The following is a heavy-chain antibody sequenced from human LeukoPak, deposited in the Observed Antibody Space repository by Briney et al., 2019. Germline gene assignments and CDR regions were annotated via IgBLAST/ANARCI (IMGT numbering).Heavy chain of an antibody. Sequence: ASVKVSCKASGYTFTGHYMHWVRQAPGQGLEWMGWINPNSGGTNYAQKFQGRVTMTRDTSISTAYMELSRLRSDDTAVYYCARDYDFWSGYYNGVKGSWFDPWGQGTLVTVSS. V-gene: IGHV1-2*02. D-gene: IGHD3-3*01. CDR3: ARDYDFWSGYYNGVKGSWFDP. CDR2: INPNSGGT. J-gene: IGHJ5*02. CDR1: GYTFTGHY.